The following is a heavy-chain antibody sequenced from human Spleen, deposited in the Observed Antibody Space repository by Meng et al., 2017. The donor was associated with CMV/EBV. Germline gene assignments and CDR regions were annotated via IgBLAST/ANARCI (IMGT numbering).Heavy chain of an antibody. Sequence: GGSLRLSCAASGFIFSNCVMTWVRQAPGKRLEWVSAITANGAGTYYAASVKGRFTISRDNFHNTIYLQMSSLGADDTAVYYCAKSTPDHFDYFFGPWGQGALVTVSS. V-gene: IGHV3-23*01. D-gene: IGHD2/OR15-2a*01. J-gene: IGHJ5*02. CDR1: GFIFSNCV. CDR2: ITANGAGT. CDR3: AKSTPDHFDYFFGP.